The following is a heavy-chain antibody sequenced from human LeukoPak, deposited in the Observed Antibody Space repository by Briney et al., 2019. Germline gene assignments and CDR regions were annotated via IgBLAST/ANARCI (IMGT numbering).Heavy chain of an antibody. Sequence: PGGSLRLSCAASGFTFSSHAMSWVRQAPGKGLEWVSYISSSGSTIYYADSVKGRFTISRDNAKNSLYLQMNSLRAEDTAVYYCAVRAAARYYYYYMDVWGKGTTVTVSS. CDR2: ISSSGSTI. V-gene: IGHV3-48*03. CDR3: AVRAAARYYYYYMDV. CDR1: GFTFSSHA. J-gene: IGHJ6*03. D-gene: IGHD6-6*01.